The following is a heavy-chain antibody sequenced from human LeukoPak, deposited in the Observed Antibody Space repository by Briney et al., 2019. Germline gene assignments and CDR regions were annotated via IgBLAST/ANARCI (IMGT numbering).Heavy chain of an antibody. CDR1: GFTFSIYA. V-gene: IGHV3-30-3*01. D-gene: IGHD3-3*01. J-gene: IGHJ6*03. CDR3: AKDLHTSYDFWSGYYPGNYMDV. CDR2: ISYDETNK. Sequence: GGSLRLSCPASGFTFSIYAMHWPRQAPGKGLEWVAVISYDETNKYYADSVKGRFTISRDNTKNTLYLQMNSLRTEDTAVFYCAKDLHTSYDFWSGYYPGNYMDVWGKGTTVTVSS.